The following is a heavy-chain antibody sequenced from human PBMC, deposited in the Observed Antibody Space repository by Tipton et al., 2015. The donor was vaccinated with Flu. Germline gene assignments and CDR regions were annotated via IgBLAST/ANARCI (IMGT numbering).Heavy chain of an antibody. CDR1: GGSISSYY. Sequence: TLSLTCTVSGGSISSYYWSWIRQPPGKGLEWIAYIYYSGSTNYNPSLKSRISISVDTSKNQFSLRLTSVTAADTAVYYCARRDYSNYVSEPKNWFDPWGQGTLVTVSS. V-gene: IGHV4-59*08. D-gene: IGHD4-11*01. J-gene: IGHJ5*02. CDR3: ARRDYSNYVSEPKNWFDP. CDR2: IYYSGST.